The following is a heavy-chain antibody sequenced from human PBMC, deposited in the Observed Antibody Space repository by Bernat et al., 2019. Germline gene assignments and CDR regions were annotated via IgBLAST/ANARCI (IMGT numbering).Heavy chain of an antibody. Sequence: QVQLQQWGAGLLKPSETLSLTCAVYGGSFSGYYWSWIRQPPGKGLEGIGEINHSGSTNYNPSLKSRVTISVDTSNNQFSLKLSSVTAADTAVYYCARRLGYCSSISCYHPIDYWGQGTLVTVSS. V-gene: IGHV4-34*01. CDR3: ARRLGYCSSISCYHPIDY. D-gene: IGHD2-2*01. CDR1: GGSFSGYY. CDR2: INHSGST. J-gene: IGHJ4*02.